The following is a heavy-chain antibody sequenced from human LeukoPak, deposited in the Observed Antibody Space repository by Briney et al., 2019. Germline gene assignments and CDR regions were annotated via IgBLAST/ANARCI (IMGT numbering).Heavy chain of an antibody. D-gene: IGHD3-16*01. V-gene: IGHV3-9*03. Sequence: GGSLRLSCAASGFTFDDYAMHWVRQAPGKGLEWVSGISWNSGSIGYADSVKGRFTISRDNAKNSLYLQMNSLRAEDMALYYCAKGPFRGALDYWGQGTLVTVSS. CDR1: GFTFDDYA. J-gene: IGHJ4*02. CDR2: ISWNSGSI. CDR3: AKGPFRGALDY.